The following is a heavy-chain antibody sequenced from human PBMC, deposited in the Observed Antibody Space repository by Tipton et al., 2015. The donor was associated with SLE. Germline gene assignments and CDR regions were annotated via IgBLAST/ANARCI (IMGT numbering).Heavy chain of an antibody. CDR3: ARGDYYDSSGHDAFDI. V-gene: IGHV4-59*01. CDR2: IYYSGST. Sequence: TLSLTCTVSGGSISSYYWSRIRQPPGKGLEWIGYIYYSGSTNYNPPLKSRVTISVDTSKNQFSLKLSSVTAADTAVYYCARGDYYDSSGHDAFDIWGQGTMVTVSS. J-gene: IGHJ3*02. D-gene: IGHD3-22*01. CDR1: GGSISSYY.